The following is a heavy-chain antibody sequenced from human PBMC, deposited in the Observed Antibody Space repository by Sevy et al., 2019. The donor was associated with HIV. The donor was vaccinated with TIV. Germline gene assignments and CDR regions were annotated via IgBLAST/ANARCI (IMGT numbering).Heavy chain of an antibody. J-gene: IGHJ5*02. CDR3: ARARGLRMSWFDP. Sequence: TLSLTCAVSGGSISSGGYSWSWIRQPPEKGLEWIGYIYHSGSTYYNPSLKSRVTISVDRSKNQFSLKLSSVTAADTAVYYCARARGLRMSWFDPWGQGTLVTVPQ. V-gene: IGHV4-30-2*01. D-gene: IGHD4-17*01. CDR2: IYHSGST. CDR1: GGSISSGGYS.